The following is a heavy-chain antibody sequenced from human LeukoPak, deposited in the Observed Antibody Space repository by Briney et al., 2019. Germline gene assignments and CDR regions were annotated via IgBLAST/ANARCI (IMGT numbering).Heavy chain of an antibody. CDR3: ARDQLVVPAAMPGY. V-gene: IGHV1-18*01. J-gene: IGHJ4*02. Sequence: GASVKVSCKASGYTFTSYGISWVRQAPGQGLEWMGWISAYNGNTNYAQKLQGRVTMTTDTSTSKAYMELRSLRSDDTAVYYCARDQLVVPAAMPGYWGQGTLVTVSS. D-gene: IGHD2-2*01. CDR2: ISAYNGNT. CDR1: GYTFTSYG.